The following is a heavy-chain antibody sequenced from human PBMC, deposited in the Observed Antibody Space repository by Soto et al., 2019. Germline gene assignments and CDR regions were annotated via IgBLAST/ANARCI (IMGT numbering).Heavy chain of an antibody. CDR1: GGSFSGFF. D-gene: IGHD2-15*01. CDR3: ARAAVAAGGPFDK. J-gene: IGHJ4*02. CDR2: VNHGGST. Sequence: SETLSLTCAVSGGSFSGFFWGWIRQPPGKGLEWIGEVNHGGSTNYNPSLKSRVTISSDTSKNHFSLTLRSVTAADTAVYYCARAAVAAGGPFDKWGQGALVTVSS. V-gene: IGHV4-34*01.